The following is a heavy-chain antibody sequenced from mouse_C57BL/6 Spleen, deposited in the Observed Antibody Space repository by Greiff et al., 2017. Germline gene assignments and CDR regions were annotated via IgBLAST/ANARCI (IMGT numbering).Heavy chain of an antibody. CDR3: AIRAHYYGSSYDYFDY. CDR2: IHPSDSDT. Sequence: QVQLQQPGAELVKPGASVKVSCKASGYTFTSYWMHWVKQRPGQGLEWIGRIHPSDSDTNYNQKFKGKATLTVDKSSSTAYMQLSSLTSEDSAVYYCAIRAHYYGSSYDYFDYWGQGTTLTVSS. V-gene: IGHV1-74*01. CDR1: GYTFTSYW. D-gene: IGHD1-1*01. J-gene: IGHJ2*01.